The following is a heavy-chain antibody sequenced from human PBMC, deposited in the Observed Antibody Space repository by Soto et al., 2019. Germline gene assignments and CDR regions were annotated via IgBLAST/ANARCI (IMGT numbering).Heavy chain of an antibody. CDR2: ISAYTGNT. CDR1: GYTFSTYH. V-gene: IGHV1-18*01. CDR3: ARDLPPVDY. J-gene: IGHJ4*02. Sequence: QIQLVQSGAEVKKPGASVKVSCKASGYTFSTYHITWVRQAPGQGLEWMGWISAYTGNTNSAQNLQGRVTMTTDPSTSTASMELRSLRSDDTAVYSCARDLPPVDYWGQGTLVTVSS.